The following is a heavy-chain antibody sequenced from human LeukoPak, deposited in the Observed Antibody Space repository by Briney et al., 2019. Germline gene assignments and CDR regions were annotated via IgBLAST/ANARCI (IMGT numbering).Heavy chain of an antibody. V-gene: IGHV3-74*01. D-gene: IGHD1-26*01. CDR1: GFTLSSYA. CDR3: ARAQMGAPTDC. J-gene: IGHJ4*02. CDR2: FTSDGSST. Sequence: GGSLRLSCAASGFTLSSYAMYWVRRAPGKGLVWVSRFTSDGSSTIYADSVKGRFTVSRDIAKNTLYLQMNSLRAEDTAVYYCARAQMGAPTDCWGQGTLVTVSS.